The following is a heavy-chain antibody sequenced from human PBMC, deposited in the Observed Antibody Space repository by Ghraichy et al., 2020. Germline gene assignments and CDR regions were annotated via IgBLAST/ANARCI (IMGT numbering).Heavy chain of an antibody. CDR2: IYYSGST. CDR3: AGPNRVTLHY. J-gene: IGHJ4*02. Sequence: SETLSLTCTVSSGSINNNYWSWIRQPPGKGLEWIGYIYYSGSTNYNPSLKSRVTISIDTSKNQFSLKLSSVTAADTAIYYCAGPNRVTLHYWGQGTLVTVSS. CDR1: SGSINNNY. D-gene: IGHD2-21*02. V-gene: IGHV4-59*03.